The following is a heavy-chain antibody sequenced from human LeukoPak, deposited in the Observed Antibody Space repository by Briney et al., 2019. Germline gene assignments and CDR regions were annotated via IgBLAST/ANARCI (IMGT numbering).Heavy chain of an antibody. D-gene: IGHD2-2*01. CDR2: VYYSGTT. J-gene: IGHJ5*02. CDR3: ARIVVVPAADNWFDP. V-gene: IGHV4-39*01. Sequence: SETLSLTCTVSGGSLSSSSYSWGWLRQPPGKGLEWIGSVYYSGTTYYNPSLKSRVTISVDTSKIQCSLKLSSVTAADTAVYYCARIVVVPAADNWFDPWGQGTLVTVSS. CDR1: GGSLSSSSYS.